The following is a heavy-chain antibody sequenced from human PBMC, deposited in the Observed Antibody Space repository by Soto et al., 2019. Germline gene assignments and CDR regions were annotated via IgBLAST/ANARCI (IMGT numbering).Heavy chain of an antibody. J-gene: IGHJ4*02. CDR2: IYYSGST. V-gene: IGHV4-39*01. D-gene: IGHD5-12*01. CDR3: ARREGGYDPGVYYFAY. CDR1: GGSISSSSYY. Sequence: PSETLSLSCTVSGGSISSSSYYWGWIRQPPGKGLEWIGSIYYSGSTYYNPSLKSRVTISVDTSKNQFSLKLSSVTAADTAVYYCARREGGYDPGVYYFAYWGQGTLVTVSS.